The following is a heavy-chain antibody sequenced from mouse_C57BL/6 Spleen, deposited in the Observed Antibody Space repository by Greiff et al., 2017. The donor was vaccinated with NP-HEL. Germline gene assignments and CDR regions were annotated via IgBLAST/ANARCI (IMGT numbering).Heavy chain of an antibody. J-gene: IGHJ2*01. CDR2: ISSGGSYT. Sequence: EVMLVESGGDLVKPGGSLKLSCAASGFTFSSSGMSWVRQTPDKRLEWVATISSGGSYTYYPDSVKGRFTISRDNAKNTLYLQMSSLKSEDTAMYYCARLYYDYDGYYFDYWGQGTTLTVSS. D-gene: IGHD2-4*01. CDR1: GFTFSSSG. CDR3: ARLYYDYDGYYFDY. V-gene: IGHV5-6*02.